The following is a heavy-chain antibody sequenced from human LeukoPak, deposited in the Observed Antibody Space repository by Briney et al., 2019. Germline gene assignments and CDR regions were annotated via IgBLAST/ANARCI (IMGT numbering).Heavy chain of an antibody. CDR2: IYSGGST. V-gene: IGHV3-53*01. CDR3: ARGRVLRYCPDV. J-gene: IGHJ6*04. D-gene: IGHD3-9*01. Sequence: GGSLRLSCAASGFTVSSNYMSWVRQAPGKGLEWVSVIYSGGSTYYADSVKGRFTISRDNSKNTLYLQMNSLRAEDTAVYYCARGRVLRYCPDVWGKGTTVTVSS. CDR1: GFTVSSNY.